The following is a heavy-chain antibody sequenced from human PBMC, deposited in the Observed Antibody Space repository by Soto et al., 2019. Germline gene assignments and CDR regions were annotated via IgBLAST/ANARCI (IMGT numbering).Heavy chain of an antibody. CDR2: ISVANGNI. Sequence: QVQLVQSGPEVKRPGASVKVSCKPSGYTFATYGITWVRQAPGQGLQWMGWISVANGNINSAQNLQGRLTMTTDPSTSTAYMELSGLISNDTAVYYCARGIYRLDSWGQGTLVSVSS. D-gene: IGHD1-26*01. CDR1: GYTFATYG. V-gene: IGHV1-18*01. CDR3: ARGIYRLDS. J-gene: IGHJ4*02.